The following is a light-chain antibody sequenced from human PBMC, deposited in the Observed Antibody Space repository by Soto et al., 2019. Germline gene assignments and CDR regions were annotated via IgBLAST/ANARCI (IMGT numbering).Light chain of an antibody. J-gene: IGKJ5*01. CDR1: HSLLDRHGYKY. V-gene: IGKV2-28*01. Sequence: EIVMTQSPLSLTVTPGERAPISCRSSHSLLDRHGYKYLAWFFQRPGQAPQPLIYLASNRSSGVPDSFSGSGSARDFTLRINRVEAEDVGVYYCMQALQTPSITFGQGTRLEIK. CDR3: MQALQTPSIT. CDR2: LAS.